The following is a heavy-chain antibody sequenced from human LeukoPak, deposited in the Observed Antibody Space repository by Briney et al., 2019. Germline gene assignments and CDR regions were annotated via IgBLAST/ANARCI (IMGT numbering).Heavy chain of an antibody. J-gene: IGHJ5*02. D-gene: IGHD3-10*01. CDR3: VRSSASSGPNCFDP. V-gene: IGHV3-64D*09. CDR2: ISSDGDST. Sequence: GGSLRLSCSASGFTFSTYAMHWVRQAPGKGLEYVSAISSDGDSTYNADSVKGRFTISRDNSKNTLYLQMSSLRTEDTAVYYCVRSSASSGPNCFDPWGQGTLVTVSS. CDR1: GFTFSTYA.